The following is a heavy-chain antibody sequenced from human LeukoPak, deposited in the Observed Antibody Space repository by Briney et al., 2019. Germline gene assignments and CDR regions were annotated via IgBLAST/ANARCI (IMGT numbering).Heavy chain of an antibody. CDR1: GFTFDDYA. J-gene: IGHJ6*02. CDR2: ISWNSGSI. CDR3: AKDGYYYGMDV. V-gene: IGHV3-9*01. Sequence: VQPGRSLRLSCAASGFTFDDYAMHWVRQAPGKGLEWVSGISWNSGSIGYADSVKGRFTISRDNAKNSLYLQMNSLRAEDTALYYCAKDGYYYGMDVWGQGTTVTVSS.